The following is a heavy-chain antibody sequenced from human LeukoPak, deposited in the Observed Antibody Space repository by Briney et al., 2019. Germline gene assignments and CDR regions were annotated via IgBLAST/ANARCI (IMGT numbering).Heavy chain of an antibody. Sequence: SETLSLTCTVSGGSISSYYWSWIRQPPGKGLEWIGYIYYSGTTDYSPSLRSRVTMTRDTSTSTVYMELSSLRSEDTAVYYCARAISCGGDCSIPFDYWGQGTLVTVSS. J-gene: IGHJ4*02. CDR1: GGSISSYY. D-gene: IGHD2-21*02. CDR3: ARAISCGGDCSIPFDY. CDR2: IYYSGTT. V-gene: IGHV4-59*01.